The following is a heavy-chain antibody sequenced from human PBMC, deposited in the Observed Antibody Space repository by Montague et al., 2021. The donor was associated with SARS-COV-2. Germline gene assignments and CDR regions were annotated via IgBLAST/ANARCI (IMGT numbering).Heavy chain of an antibody. V-gene: IGHV4-39*07. CDR3: ARVGRTQLVRLSGMDV. J-gene: IGHJ6*02. CDR2: IYYSGSA. CDR1: GGSISSSSYY. D-gene: IGHD6-13*01. Sequence: SETLSLTCTVSGGSISSSSYYWGWIRQPPGKGLEWIGSIYYSGSAYYNPSLKSRVTISVDTSKNQFSLKLSSVTAADTAVYYCARVGRTQLVRLSGMDVWGQGTTVTVSS.